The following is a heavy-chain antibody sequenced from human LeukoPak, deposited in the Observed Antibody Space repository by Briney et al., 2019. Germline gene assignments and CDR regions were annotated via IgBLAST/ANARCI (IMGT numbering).Heavy chain of an antibody. J-gene: IGHJ5*02. V-gene: IGHV1-3*03. CDR1: GYTFTSYA. CDR2: MNAGNGNT. Sequence: ASVKVSCKASGYTFTSYAMHWVRQAPGQRLEWMGWMNAGNGNTKYSQEFQGRVTITRDTSASTAYMELSSLRSEDTAVYYCARDKVRGVINPINWFDPWGQGTLVTVSS. CDR3: ARDKVRGVINPINWFDP. D-gene: IGHD3-10*01.